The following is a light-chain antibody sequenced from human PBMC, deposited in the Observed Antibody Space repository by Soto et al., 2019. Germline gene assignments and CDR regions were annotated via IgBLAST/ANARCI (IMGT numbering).Light chain of an antibody. CDR3: SSYTSSSTPYV. Sequence: SALTQPASVSGSPGQSITISCTGTSSDFGAYNYVSWYQQYPGKVPKLLIYNVSNRPSGVSNRFSGSKSGNTASLTISGLQAEDEADYYCSSYTSSSTPYVFGTGTKVTVL. J-gene: IGLJ1*01. CDR2: NVS. CDR1: SSDFGAYNY. V-gene: IGLV2-14*01.